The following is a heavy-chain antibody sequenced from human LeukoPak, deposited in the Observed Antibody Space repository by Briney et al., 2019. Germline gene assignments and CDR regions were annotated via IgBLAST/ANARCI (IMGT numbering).Heavy chain of an antibody. CDR2: ISSSSSYI. V-gene: IGHV3-21*01. CDR3: ARVWDIVVVPAALDH. Sequence: PGGSLRLSCAASGFTFSSYSMNWVRQAPGKGLEWVSSISSSSSYIYYADSVKGRFTISRDNAKNSLYLQMNSLRAEDTAVYYCARVWDIVVVPAALDHWGQGTLVTVSS. D-gene: IGHD2-2*01. CDR1: GFTFSSYS. J-gene: IGHJ4*02.